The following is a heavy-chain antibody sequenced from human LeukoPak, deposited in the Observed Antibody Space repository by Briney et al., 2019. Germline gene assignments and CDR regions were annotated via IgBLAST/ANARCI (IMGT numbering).Heavy chain of an antibody. CDR1: GFTFSSYA. D-gene: IGHD6-13*01. CDR2: IKQDGSEK. V-gene: IGHV3-7*01. CDR3: ARDSLYSSPTSDY. Sequence: GRSLRLSCAASGFTFSSYAMHWVRQAPGKGLEWVANIKQDGSEKYYVDSVKGRFTISRDNAKNSLYLQMNSLRAEDTAVYYCARDSLYSSPTSDYWGQGTLVTVSS. J-gene: IGHJ4*02.